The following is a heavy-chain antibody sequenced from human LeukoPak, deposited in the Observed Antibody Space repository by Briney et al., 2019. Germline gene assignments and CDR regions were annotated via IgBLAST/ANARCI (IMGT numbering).Heavy chain of an antibody. CDR3: ARDYYGSGSYYRSHFDY. CDR1: GGSISSGSYY. D-gene: IGHD3-10*01. J-gene: IGHJ4*02. Sequence: PSETLSLTCTVSGGSISSGSYYWSWIRQPAGKGLEWIGRVYTSGSTNYNPSLKSRVTISVDTSKNQFSLKLSSVTAADTAVYYCARDYYGSGSYYRSHFDYWGQGTLVTVSS. V-gene: IGHV4-61*02. CDR2: VYTSGST.